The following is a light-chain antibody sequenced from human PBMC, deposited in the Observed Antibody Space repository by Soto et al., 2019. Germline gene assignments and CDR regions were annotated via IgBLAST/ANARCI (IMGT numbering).Light chain of an antibody. CDR2: GGS. J-gene: IGKJ5*01. V-gene: IGKV3-15*01. CDR3: QQYNNWPPVT. CDR1: QSVSSN. Sequence: ETVMTQSPATLSVSPGERATLSCRASQSVSSNVAWYQQKPGQAPRLRIYGGSTRATGIPVTFSGSGSGTEFTLTLSSLQPEDFAVYYCQQYNNWPPVTFGQGTRLEIK.